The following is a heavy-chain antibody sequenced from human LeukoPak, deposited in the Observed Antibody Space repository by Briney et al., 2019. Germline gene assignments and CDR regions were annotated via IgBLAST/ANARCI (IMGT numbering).Heavy chain of an antibody. V-gene: IGHV3-11*04. CDR1: GFTFSNAW. Sequence: PGGSLRLSCATSGFTFSNAWMSWIRQAPGKGLEWVSYISSSGSTIYYADSVKGRFTISRDNAKNSLYLQMNSLRAEDTAVYYCARDPPPGELLDYWGQGTLVTVSS. D-gene: IGHD1-26*01. CDR2: ISSSGSTI. CDR3: ARDPPPGELLDY. J-gene: IGHJ4*02.